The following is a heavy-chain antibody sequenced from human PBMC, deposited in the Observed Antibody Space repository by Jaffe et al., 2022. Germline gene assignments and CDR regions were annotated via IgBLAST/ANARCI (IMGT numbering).Heavy chain of an antibody. CDR3: ARAGYYDYIWGSYRPDRVGY. V-gene: IGHV1-2*06. D-gene: IGHD3-16*02. CDR2: INPNSGGT. CDR1: GYTFTGYY. Sequence: QVQLVQSGAEVKKPGASVKVSCKASGYTFTGYYMHWVRQAPGQGLEWMGRINPNSGGTNYAQKFQGRVTMTRDTSISTAYMELSRLRSDDTAVYYCARAGYYDYIWGSYRPDRVGYWGQGTLVTVSS. J-gene: IGHJ4*02.